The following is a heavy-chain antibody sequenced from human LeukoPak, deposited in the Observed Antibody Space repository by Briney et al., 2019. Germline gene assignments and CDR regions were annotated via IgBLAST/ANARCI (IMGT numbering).Heavy chain of an antibody. CDR3: AKRRILTGYAFGFGESYFDY. D-gene: IGHD3-9*01. CDR1: GFTFSSYA. V-gene: IGHV3-23*01. Sequence: PGGSLRLSCAASGFTFSSYAMSWVRQAPGKGLEWVSAICGSGGSTYYADSVKGRFTISRDNSKNTLYLQMNSLRAEDTAVYYCAKRRILTGYAFGFGESYFDYWGQGTLVTVSS. J-gene: IGHJ4*02. CDR2: ICGSGGST.